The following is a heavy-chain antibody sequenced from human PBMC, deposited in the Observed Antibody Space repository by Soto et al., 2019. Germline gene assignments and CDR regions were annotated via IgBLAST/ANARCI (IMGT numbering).Heavy chain of an antibody. V-gene: IGHV3-64*01. CDR2: ISSNGGST. J-gene: IGHJ4*02. Sequence: GGSLRLSCAASGFTVSSNYMTWVRQAPGKGLEYVSAISSNGGSTYYANYVKGRFTNSRDNSKNTLYLQMGSLRAEDMAVYYCARGFGWLDYWGQGT. D-gene: IGHD6-19*01. CDR3: ARGFGWLDY. CDR1: GFTVSSNY.